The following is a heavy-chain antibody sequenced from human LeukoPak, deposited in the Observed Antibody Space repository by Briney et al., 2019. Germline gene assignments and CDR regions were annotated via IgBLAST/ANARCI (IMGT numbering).Heavy chain of an antibody. J-gene: IGHJ4*02. D-gene: IGHD3-22*01. Sequence: PSETLSLTCTVSGGSISSSSYYWGWIRQPPGKGLEWIGSIYYSGSTYYNPSLKSRVTISVDMSKNQFSLKLSSVTAADTAVYYCAREYYYDSSGDREFDYWGQGTLVTVSS. V-gene: IGHV4-39*07. CDR2: IYYSGST. CDR1: GGSISSSSYY. CDR3: AREYYYDSSGDREFDY.